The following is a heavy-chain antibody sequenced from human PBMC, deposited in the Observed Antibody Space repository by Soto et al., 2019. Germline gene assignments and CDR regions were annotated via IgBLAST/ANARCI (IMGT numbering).Heavy chain of an antibody. CDR3: ARDLSLSDSTGDHRAFHI. CDR1: GYTFTSYG. D-gene: IGHD3-22*01. Sequence: ASVKVSCKASGYTFTSYGISWVRQAPGQGLEWMGWISAYNGNTNYAQKLQGRVTMTTDTSTSTAYMELRSLRSDDTAVYYCARDLSLSDSTGDHRAFHICGKATMETVSS. CDR2: ISAYNGNT. V-gene: IGHV1-18*01. J-gene: IGHJ3*02.